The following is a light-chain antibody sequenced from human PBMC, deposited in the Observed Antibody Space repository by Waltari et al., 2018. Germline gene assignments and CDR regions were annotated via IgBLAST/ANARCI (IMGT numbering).Light chain of an antibody. V-gene: IGLV1-51*02. Sequence: QSLLTQPPSVSAAPGQKVTIPCSGSHPNIGTNFFSWYQQVPGSAPKLLIFEDEKRPSGIPARFSGSKSATSATLAITGLQPGDEADFYCGTWDTSLSPHVIFGGGTRLTVL. CDR2: EDE. CDR3: GTWDTSLSPHVI. J-gene: IGLJ2*01. CDR1: HPNIGTNF.